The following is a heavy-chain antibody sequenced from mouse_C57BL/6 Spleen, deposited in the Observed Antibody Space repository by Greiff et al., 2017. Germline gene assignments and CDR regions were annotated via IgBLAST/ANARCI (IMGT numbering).Heavy chain of an antibody. Sequence: DVKLQESGPGLVKPSQSLSLTCSVTGYSITSGYYWNWIRQFPGNKLEWMGYISYDGSNNYNPSRKNRISITRYTSKNQFFLKLNSVTTEDTATYYCARVNDGYYVEYFDVWGTGTTVTVSS. D-gene: IGHD2-3*01. J-gene: IGHJ1*03. V-gene: IGHV3-6*01. CDR3: ARVNDGYYVEYFDV. CDR2: ISYDGSN. CDR1: GYSITSGYY.